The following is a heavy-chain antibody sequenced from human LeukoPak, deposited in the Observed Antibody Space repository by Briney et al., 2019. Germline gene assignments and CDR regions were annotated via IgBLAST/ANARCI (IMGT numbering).Heavy chain of an antibody. D-gene: IGHD3-22*01. J-gene: IGHJ4*02. CDR2: IRYDGSNE. Sequence: GGSLRLSCAASGFTFSSYGMHWVRQAPDKGLEWVAFIRYDGSNEYYADSVKGRFTISRDNSKNTLHLQMNSLRAEDTAVYYCAKDSLPGYYDTSVYYYFDYWGQGTLVTVSS. CDR1: GFTFSSYG. CDR3: AKDSLPGYYDTSVYYYFDY. V-gene: IGHV3-30*02.